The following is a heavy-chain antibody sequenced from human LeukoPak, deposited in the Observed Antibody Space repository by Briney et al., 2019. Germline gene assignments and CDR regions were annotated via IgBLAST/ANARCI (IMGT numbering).Heavy chain of an antibody. Sequence: GGSLRLSCAASGFTVSSNYMSWVRQAPGKGLEWVSVIYSGGSTYYADSVKGRFTISRDNSKNTLYLQMNSLRAEDTAVYYCARDAARGYSYGYSFDYWGQGTLVTVSS. J-gene: IGHJ4*02. D-gene: IGHD5-18*01. CDR3: ARDAARGYSYGYSFDY. CDR2: IYSGGST. V-gene: IGHV3-66*01. CDR1: GFTVSSNY.